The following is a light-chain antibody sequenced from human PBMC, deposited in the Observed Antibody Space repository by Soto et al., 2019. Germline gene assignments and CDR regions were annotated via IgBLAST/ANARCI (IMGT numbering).Light chain of an antibody. CDR2: DVN. CDR1: SSDVGGYNY. J-gene: IGLJ2*01. Sequence: QSALTQPASVSGSPGQSITISCTGTSSDVGGYNYVSWYQQNPGKAPKLMIYDVNNRPSGVSNRFSGSKSDNTASLTISGLQAEDEADYYCSSYTSINTVVFGGGTKLTVL. CDR3: SSYTSINTVV. V-gene: IGLV2-14*03.